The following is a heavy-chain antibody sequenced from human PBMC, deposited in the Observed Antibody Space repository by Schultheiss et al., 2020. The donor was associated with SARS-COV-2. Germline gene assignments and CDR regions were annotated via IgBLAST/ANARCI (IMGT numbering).Heavy chain of an antibody. D-gene: IGHD2-2*01. V-gene: IGHV3-74*01. CDR1: GFTFSSYG. CDR2: IVSDGGRT. J-gene: IGHJ4*02. CDR3: TTAVGYCSSTSCRTDY. Sequence: GSLKISCAASGFTFSSYGMHWVRQAPGKGLVWVAQIVSDGGRTSYADSVKGRFTISRDNIKNTLYLQMNGLRAEDTAVYYCTTAVGYCSSTSCRTDYWGQGTLVTVSS.